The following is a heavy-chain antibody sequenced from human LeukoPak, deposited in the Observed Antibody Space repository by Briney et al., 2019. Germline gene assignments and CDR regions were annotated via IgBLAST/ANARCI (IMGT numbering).Heavy chain of an antibody. CDR2: VSHDGSTT. D-gene: IGHD6-25*01. CDR3: GKETTSYSSGWYFQH. Sequence: PGGSLRLSCAASGFTFSNYGMQWVRQAPGKGLEWVAVVSHDGSTTYYAASVKGRFTISRDNSKNTLHLQMYSLGAEDTAVYYCGKETTSYSSGWYFQHWGQGTLVTVSS. V-gene: IGHV3-30*18. J-gene: IGHJ1*01. CDR1: GFTFSNYG.